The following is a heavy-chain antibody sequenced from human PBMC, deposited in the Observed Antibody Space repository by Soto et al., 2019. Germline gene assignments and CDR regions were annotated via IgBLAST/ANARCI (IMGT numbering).Heavy chain of an antibody. J-gene: IGHJ3*02. CDR3: AIRYCSGGSCPPGAFDI. D-gene: IGHD2-15*01. CDR2: IYYSGST. V-gene: IGHV4-59*01. CDR1: GGSIISYY. Sequence: SATLSLTCTVSGGSIISYYWRLIRQPPGKGLEWIGYIYYSGSTNYNPSLKSRVTISVDTSKNQFSLKLSSVTAADTAVYYCAIRYCSGGSCPPGAFDIWGQGKMVTVS.